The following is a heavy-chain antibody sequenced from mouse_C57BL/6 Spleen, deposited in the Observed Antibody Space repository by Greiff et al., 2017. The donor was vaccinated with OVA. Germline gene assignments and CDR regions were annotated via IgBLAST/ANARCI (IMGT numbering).Heavy chain of an antibody. CDR3: ARESNWDGGAWFAY. V-gene: IGHV3-6*01. D-gene: IGHD4-1*01. J-gene: IGHJ3*01. Sequence: EVKLQESGPGLVKPSQSLSLTCSVTGYSITSGYYWNWIRQFPGNKLEWMGYISYDGSNNYNPSLKNRNSITRDTSKNQFFLKLNSVTTEDTATYYCARESNWDGGAWFAYWGQGTLVTVSA. CDR2: ISYDGSN. CDR1: GYSITSGYY.